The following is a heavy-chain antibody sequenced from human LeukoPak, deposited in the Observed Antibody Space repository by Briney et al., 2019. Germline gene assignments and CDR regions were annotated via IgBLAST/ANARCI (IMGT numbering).Heavy chain of an antibody. D-gene: IGHD6-6*01. CDR3: ASLPSSSNWFDP. Sequence: SVKVSCKASGGTFSSYAISWVRQAPGQGLEWMGRIIPILGIASYAQKFQGRVTITADKSTSTAYMELSSLRSEDTAVYYCASLPSSSNWFDPWGQGTLVTVSS. J-gene: IGHJ5*02. V-gene: IGHV1-69*04. CDR1: GGTFSSYA. CDR2: IIPILGIA.